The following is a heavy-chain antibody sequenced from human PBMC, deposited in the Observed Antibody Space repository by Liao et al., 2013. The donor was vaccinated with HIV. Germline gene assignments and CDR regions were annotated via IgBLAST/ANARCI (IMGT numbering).Heavy chain of an antibody. CDR3: ARERRENWIDAFDI. CDR2: IYISGST. Sequence: QVQLQESGPGLVKPSETLSLTCTVSGGSIRSYYWSWIRQPAGKGLEWIGRIYISGSTNYNPSLKSRVTMSVDTSKNQFSLKLSSVTAADTAVYYCARERRENWIDAFDIWGQGDNGHRLF. J-gene: IGHJ3*02. D-gene: IGHD1-1*01. V-gene: IGHV4-4*07. CDR1: GGSIRSYY.